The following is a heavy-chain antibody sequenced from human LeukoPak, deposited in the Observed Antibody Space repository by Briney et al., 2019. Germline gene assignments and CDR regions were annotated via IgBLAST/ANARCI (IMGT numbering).Heavy chain of an antibody. D-gene: IGHD5-18*01. CDR2: ISAYNGNT. CDR1: GYTFTSYG. J-gene: IGHJ6*03. CDR3: ARAPYTAMRPYYYYHMQV. Sequence: ASVKVSCKASGYTFTSYGISWVRQAPGQGLEWMGWISAYNGNTNYAQKLQGRVTMTTDTSTSTAYMELRSLRSDDTAVYYCARAPYTAMRPYYYYHMQVGGKGTTVPVSS. V-gene: IGHV1-18*01.